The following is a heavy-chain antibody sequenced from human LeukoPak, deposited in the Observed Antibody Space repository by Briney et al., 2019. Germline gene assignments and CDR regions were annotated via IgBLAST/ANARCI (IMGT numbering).Heavy chain of an antibody. V-gene: IGHV3-48*01. J-gene: IGHJ6*02. CDR1: GFTFSSYS. CDR3: ARDSRYQDLDYGMDV. D-gene: IGHD2-2*01. CDR2: ISSSSSTI. Sequence: GGSLRLSCAASGFTFSSYSMNWVRKAPGKGLEWVSYISSSSSTIYYADSVKGRFTISRDNAKNSLYLQMNSLRAEDTAVYYCARDSRYQDLDYGMDVWGQGTTVTVSS.